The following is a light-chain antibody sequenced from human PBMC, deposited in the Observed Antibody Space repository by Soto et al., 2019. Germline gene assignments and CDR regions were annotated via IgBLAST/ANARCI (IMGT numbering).Light chain of an antibody. CDR1: SSDVGGYNY. J-gene: IGLJ3*02. V-gene: IGLV2-8*01. Sequence: QSALTQPPSASGSPGQSVTISCTGTSSDVGGYNYVSWYQQYPGRAPKLMIYEVTKRPSGVPARFSGSKSGNTASLTVSGLQAEDEDDYYCSSYAASNNFYFVFGGGTKLTVL. CDR2: EVT. CDR3: SSYAASNNFYFV.